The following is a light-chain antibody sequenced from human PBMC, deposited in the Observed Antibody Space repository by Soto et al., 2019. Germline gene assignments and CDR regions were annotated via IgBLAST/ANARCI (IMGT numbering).Light chain of an antibody. V-gene: IGLV2-8*01. CDR1: SSDVGGYNY. Sequence: QSALTQPPSASGSPGQSVTISCTGTSSDVGGYNYVSWYQQHPGKAPKLMIYQVSERPSGVPDRFSGSKSGNTASLTVSGLQAEDEADYYCSSYGGSNNNLVFGGGTKLTVL. CDR2: QVS. J-gene: IGLJ2*01. CDR3: SSYGGSNNNLV.